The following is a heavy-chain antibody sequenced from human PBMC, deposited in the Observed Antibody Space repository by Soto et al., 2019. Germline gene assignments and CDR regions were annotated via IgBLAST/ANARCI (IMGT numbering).Heavy chain of an antibody. D-gene: IGHD2-2*02. J-gene: IGHJ6*02. CDR3: ARDVVVVPAAIRGSNYYYGMDV. CDR2: IYYSGST. Sequence: PSETLSLTCTVSGGSISSGDYYWSWIRQPPGKGLEWIGYIYYSGSTYYNPSLKSRVTISVDTSKNQLSLKLSSVTAADTAVYYCARDVVVVPAAIRGSNYYYGMDVWGQGTTVTVSS. V-gene: IGHV4-30-4*01. CDR1: GGSISSGDYY.